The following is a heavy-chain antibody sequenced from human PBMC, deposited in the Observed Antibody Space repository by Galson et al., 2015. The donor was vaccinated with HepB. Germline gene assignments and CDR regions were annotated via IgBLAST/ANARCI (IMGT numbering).Heavy chain of an antibody. Sequence: SLRLSCAASGFTFCTYWMHWVRQAPGKGLVWVSRVNSDGSSTKYADSVEGRITISRDNAKNTLYLQMNSLRAEDTAMYFCVRAGGGSGISRAFDIWGQGTMVTGSS. V-gene: IGHV3-74*03. J-gene: IGHJ3*02. D-gene: IGHD3-10*01. CDR1: GFTFCTYW. CDR2: VNSDGSST. CDR3: VRAGGGSGISRAFDI.